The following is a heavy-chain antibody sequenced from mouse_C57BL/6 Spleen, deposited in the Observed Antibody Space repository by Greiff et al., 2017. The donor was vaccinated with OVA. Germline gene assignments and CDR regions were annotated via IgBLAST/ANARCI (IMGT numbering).Heavy chain of an antibody. CDR2: IDPETGGT. CDR1: GYTFTDYE. Sequence: VQRVESGAELVRPGASVTLSCKASGYTFTDYEMHWVKQTPVHGLEWIGAIDPETGGTAYNQKFKGKAILTADKSSSTAYMELRSLTSEDSAVYYYTRHVHNLLLRYPDYFDYWGQGTTLTVSA. J-gene: IGHJ2*01. CDR3: TRHVHNLLLRYPDYFDY. D-gene: IGHD1-1*01. V-gene: IGHV1-15*01.